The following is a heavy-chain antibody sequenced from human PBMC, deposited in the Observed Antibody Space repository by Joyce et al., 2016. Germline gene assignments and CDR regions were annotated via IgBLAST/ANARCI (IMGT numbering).Heavy chain of an antibody. CDR1: GYTFTDFA. CDR3: TRDGGTTVVETYFDY. V-gene: IGHV7-4-1*02. Sequence: VQVVQSGSELKKPGASVKVSCKASGYTFTDFAINWVRQAPGHGLEWMGWINTHTAKPTYAQGFTGRFVFSLDTSVSTAYLQISSLKAEDTAIYYCTRDGGTTVVETYFDYWGQGTLVTVSS. J-gene: IGHJ4*02. CDR2: INTHTAKP. D-gene: IGHD4-11*01.